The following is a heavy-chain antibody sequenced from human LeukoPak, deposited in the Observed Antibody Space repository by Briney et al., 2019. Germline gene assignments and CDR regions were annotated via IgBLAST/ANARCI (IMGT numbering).Heavy chain of an antibody. D-gene: IGHD4-17*01. J-gene: IGHJ3*02. Sequence: GGSLRLSCAASGFTFSDYYMSWIRQAPGKGLEWVSYISSSGSTIYYADSVKGRFTISRDNAKNSLYLQMNSLRAGDTAVYYCAREGALTVTKDAFDIWGQGTMVTVSS. CDR2: ISSSGSTI. CDR3: AREGALTVTKDAFDI. CDR1: GFTFSDYY. V-gene: IGHV3-11*04.